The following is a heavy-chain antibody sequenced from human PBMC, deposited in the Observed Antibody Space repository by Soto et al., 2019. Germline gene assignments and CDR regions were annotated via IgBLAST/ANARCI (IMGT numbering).Heavy chain of an antibody. CDR1: GFTFNNYA. CDR2: ISSSSSTI. Sequence: GGSLRLSCVASGFTFNNYAMGWVRQAPGKGLEWVSYISSSSSTIYYADSVKGRFTISRDNAKNSLYLQMNSLRDEDTAVYYCAGSLVGQQDYWGQGTLVTVSS. V-gene: IGHV3-48*02. J-gene: IGHJ4*02. D-gene: IGHD1-26*01. CDR3: AGSLVGQQDY.